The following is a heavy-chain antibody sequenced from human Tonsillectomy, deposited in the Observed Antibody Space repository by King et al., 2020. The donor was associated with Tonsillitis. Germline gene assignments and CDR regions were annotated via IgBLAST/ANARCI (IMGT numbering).Heavy chain of an antibody. CDR3: AKEIVGATTWYYGMDV. J-gene: IGHJ6*02. CDR1: GFTFSSYA. CDR2: ISGSGGST. D-gene: IGHD1-26*01. Sequence: QLVQSGGGLVQPGGSLRLSCAASGFTFSSYAMSWVRQAPGKGLEWVSAISGSGGSTYYADSVKGRFTISRDNSKKTLYLQMNSLRAEDTAVYYCAKEIVGATTWYYGMDVWGQGTTVTVSS. V-gene: IGHV3-23*04.